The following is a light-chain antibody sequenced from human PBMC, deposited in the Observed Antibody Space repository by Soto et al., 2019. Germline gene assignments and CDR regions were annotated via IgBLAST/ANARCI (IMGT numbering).Light chain of an antibody. Sequence: DIVMTQSPDSLAVSLGERATINCKSSQSVLYSSNNKNYLAWYLQKPGQSPQLLIYEASTRVSGVPDRFSGSGSGTDFTLEISRVETDDVGIYYCMQSTQLPPTFGQGTRLENK. V-gene: IGKV4-1*01. CDR2: EAS. CDR1: QSVLYSSNNKNY. CDR3: MQSTQLPPT. J-gene: IGKJ5*01.